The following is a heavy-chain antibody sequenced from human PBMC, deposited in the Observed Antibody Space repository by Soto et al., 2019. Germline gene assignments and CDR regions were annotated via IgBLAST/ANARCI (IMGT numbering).Heavy chain of an antibody. CDR3: ARCDRRSNWQEWYFDL. CDR2: IIPLFGTA. J-gene: IGHJ2*01. Sequence: QVQLVQSGAEVKKPGSSVKVSCKASGGTFSSYAISWVRQAPGQGLEWMGGIIPLFGTANYAQKFQGRVTITADEFTNTAHMELTSLRSDDTAVYFCARCDRRSNWQEWYFDLWGRGTLVTVSS. D-gene: IGHD1-1*01. V-gene: IGHV1-69*12. CDR1: GGTFSSYA.